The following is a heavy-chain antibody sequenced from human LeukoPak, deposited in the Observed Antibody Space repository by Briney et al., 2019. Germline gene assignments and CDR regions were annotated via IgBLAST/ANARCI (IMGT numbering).Heavy chain of an antibody. CDR1: GYTFTRYY. Sequence: KPGASVKVSCKASGYTFTRYYMHWVRQGPGQGLVWMGIINPSGGSARYAQKFQGRVTMTRDTSTSTVYMEVSSLRSEDTAVYYCARLADYDSSGYLSYWGQGTLVTVSS. J-gene: IGHJ4*02. D-gene: IGHD3-22*01. V-gene: IGHV1-46*01. CDR3: ARLADYDSSGYLSY. CDR2: INPSGGSA.